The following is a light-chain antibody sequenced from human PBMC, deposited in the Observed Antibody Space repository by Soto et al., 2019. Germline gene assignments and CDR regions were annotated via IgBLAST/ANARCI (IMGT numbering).Light chain of an antibody. Sequence: DIQLTQSPSSLCASVGDRVTITCRESQTISSFLNWYQQTPAKAPNLLIYAASTLQSGVPPRFSGSGSRTAYTPPITSLQPADFATYYCQHTYRPPSITFGQGTRLEI. J-gene: IGKJ5*01. V-gene: IGKV1-39*01. CDR3: QHTYRPPSIT. CDR1: QTISSF. CDR2: AAS.